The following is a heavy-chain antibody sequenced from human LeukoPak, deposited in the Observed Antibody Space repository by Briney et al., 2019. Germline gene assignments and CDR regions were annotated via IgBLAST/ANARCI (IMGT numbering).Heavy chain of an antibody. CDR1: GYTFTGYY. Sequence: ASVNVSCKASGYTFTGYYMHWVRQAPGQGLEWMGWINPNSGGTNYAQKFQGRVTMTRDTSISTAYMELSRLRSDDTAVYYCARAVVVVAATILHNWFDPWGQGTLVTVSS. CDR3: ARAVVVVAATILHNWFDP. CDR2: INPNSGGT. V-gene: IGHV1-2*02. J-gene: IGHJ5*02. D-gene: IGHD2-15*01.